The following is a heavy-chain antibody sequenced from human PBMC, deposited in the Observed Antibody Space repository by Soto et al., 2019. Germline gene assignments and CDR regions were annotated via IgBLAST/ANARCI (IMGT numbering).Heavy chain of an antibody. D-gene: IGHD3-22*01. V-gene: IGHV3-53*01. CDR2: IYSGGST. J-gene: IGHJ4*02. Sequence: PGGSLRLSCAASGFTVSSNYMSWVRQAPGKGLEWVSVIYSGGSTYYADSVKDRFTISRDNSKNTLYLQMNSLRAEDTAVYYCARGSMNYYDSSGYYDDYWGQGTLVTVSS. CDR1: GFTVSSNY. CDR3: ARGSMNYYDSSGYYDDY.